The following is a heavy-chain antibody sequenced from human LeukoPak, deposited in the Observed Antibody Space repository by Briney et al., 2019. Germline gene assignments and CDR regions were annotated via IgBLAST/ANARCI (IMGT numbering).Heavy chain of an antibody. V-gene: IGHV4-34*01. CDR2: INHSGST. CDR1: GGSFSVYY. J-gene: IGHJ5*02. CDR3: ASTKRWFDP. Sequence: SETLSLTCAVYGGSFSVYYWSWIRQPPGKGLEWIGEINHSGSTNYNPSLKSRVTISVDTSKNQFSLKLSSVTAADTAVYYCASTKRWFDPWGQGTLVTVSS. D-gene: IGHD3-3*01.